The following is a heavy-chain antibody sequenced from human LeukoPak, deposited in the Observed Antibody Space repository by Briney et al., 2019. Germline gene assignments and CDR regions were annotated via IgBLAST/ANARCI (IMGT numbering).Heavy chain of an antibody. V-gene: IGHV3-7*01. D-gene: IGHD4-17*01. CDR2: VDPDGNTQ. CDR3: ARDPAYGALDY. CDR1: GFSFIVSW. J-gene: IGHJ4*02. Sequence: GALLLSCSASGFSFIVSWMTWVRPAPGRGLEWVGNVDPDGNTQNYVDSVKGRFTFSRDNARNSLYLQMNGLRAEDTAVYYCARDPAYGALDYWGQGTLVTVSS.